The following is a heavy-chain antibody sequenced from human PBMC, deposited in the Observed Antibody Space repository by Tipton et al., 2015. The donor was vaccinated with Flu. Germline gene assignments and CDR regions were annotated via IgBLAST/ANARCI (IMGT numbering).Heavy chain of an antibody. CDR1: GAAVSSYY. D-gene: IGHD4-11*01. V-gene: IGHV4-59*08. Sequence: TLSLTCTVSGAAVSSYYWNWIRQSPGKGLDWIGTVSRSGSTIYNPSLSSRVTISIDRSKNQFSLNLKSVTAADMAVYYCARRDYSNYVSDPKSWFDPWGQGILVTVSS. CDR2: VSRSGST. J-gene: IGHJ5*02. CDR3: ARRDYSNYVSDPKSWFDP.